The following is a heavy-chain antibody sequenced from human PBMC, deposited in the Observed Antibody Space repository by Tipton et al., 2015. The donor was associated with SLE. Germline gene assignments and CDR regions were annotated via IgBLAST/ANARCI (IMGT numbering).Heavy chain of an antibody. CDR1: GGSISSSSYY. D-gene: IGHD2-15*01. V-gene: IGHV4-39*07. Sequence: TLSLTCTVSGGSISSSSYYWGWIRQPPGKGLEWIGSIYYSGSTYYNPSLKSRVTISVDTSKNQFSLKLSSVTAADTAVYYCARESGRDAFDIWGQGTMVTVSS. CDR2: IYYSGST. CDR3: ARESGRDAFDI. J-gene: IGHJ3*02.